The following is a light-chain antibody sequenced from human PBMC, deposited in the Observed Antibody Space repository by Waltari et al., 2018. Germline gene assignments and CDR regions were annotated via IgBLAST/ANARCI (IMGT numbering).Light chain of an antibody. CDR1: EYIGDF. CDR3: QQTYGIPWT. V-gene: IGKV1-39*01. CDR2: GTS. J-gene: IGKJ1*01. Sequence: DIQMTQSPSSLSASVGDRVTITCRASEYIGDFLSWFQQKPSKAPKLLVYGTSTLHSGIPSRFSGSVSGLDFTLTISSLQPDDFATYSCQQTYGIPWTFGQGTTVETK.